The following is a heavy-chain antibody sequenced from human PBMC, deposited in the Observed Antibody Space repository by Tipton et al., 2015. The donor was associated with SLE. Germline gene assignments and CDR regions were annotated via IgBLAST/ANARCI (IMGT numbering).Heavy chain of an antibody. J-gene: IGHJ4*02. CDR3: VRERAYRSTGWYPDS. D-gene: IGHD6-19*01. CDR1: GDSITSGSYY. Sequence: TLSLTCTVSGDSITSGSYYWTWIRQPAGKGLEWIGRVYTGGSTKYNPSLESRVSVSLDTSKNQFSLNLTSVTAADTALYYCVRERAYRSTGWYPDSWGQGTLVTVSS. V-gene: IGHV4-61*02. CDR2: VYTGGST.